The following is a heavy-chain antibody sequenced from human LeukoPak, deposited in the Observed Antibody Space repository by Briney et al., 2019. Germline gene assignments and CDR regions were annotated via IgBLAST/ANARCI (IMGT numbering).Heavy chain of an antibody. D-gene: IGHD5-12*01. CDR2: INPSGGST. CDR1: GYTFTNYY. V-gene: IGHV1-46*01. J-gene: IGHJ6*02. Sequence: ASVKVSCKASGYTFTNYYMHWVRQAPGQGLEWMGIINPSGGSTNYAQNFQGRVTVTRDTSTSTVYMELSSLRSEDTAVYYCARDAGYSAYDRTYGMDVRGQGTTVTVSS. CDR3: ARDAGYSAYDRTYGMDV.